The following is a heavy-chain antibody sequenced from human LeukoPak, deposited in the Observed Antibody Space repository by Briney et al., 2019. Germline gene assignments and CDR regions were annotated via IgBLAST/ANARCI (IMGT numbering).Heavy chain of an antibody. CDR1: GYTFTGYY. J-gene: IGHJ4*02. Sequence: GSVKVSRKASGYTFTGYYVFGVRQAPGQGLEWMGWINPNTGDTRYGQKFQGRVTLTRDTSIRTTYMELSSLRSDDTAVYYCARDERFCNGDNHYPDLGYWGQGTLVTVSS. CDR3: ARDERFCNGDNHYPDLGY. V-gene: IGHV1-2*02. CDR2: INPNTGDT. D-gene: IGHD2-15*01.